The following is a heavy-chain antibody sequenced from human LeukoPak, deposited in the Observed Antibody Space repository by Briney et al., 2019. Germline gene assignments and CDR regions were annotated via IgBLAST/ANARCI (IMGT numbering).Heavy chain of an antibody. CDR1: GFTFSSYG. D-gene: IGHD3-10*01. J-gene: IGHJ3*02. CDR3: ASFGSGSNLDAFDI. Sequence: GGSLRLSCAASGFTFSSYGMHWVRQAPGKGLEWVAFIRYDGSNKYYADSVKGRFTISRDNSKNTLYLQMNSLRAEDTAVYYCASFGSGSNLDAFDIWGQGTMVTVST. V-gene: IGHV3-30*02. CDR2: IRYDGSNK.